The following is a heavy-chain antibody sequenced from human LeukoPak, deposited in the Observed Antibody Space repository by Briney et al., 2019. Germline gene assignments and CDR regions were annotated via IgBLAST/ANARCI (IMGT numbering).Heavy chain of an antibody. V-gene: IGHV1-3*01. Sequence: ASVKVSCKASGYTFSSYAIQWERQAPGQRLEWMGWINAGNGNTKYSQNFQGRVTITRDTSASTAYMELSSLTSEDTAVYYCARARWTSTVTTYYLDYWGQGTLVTVSS. D-gene: IGHD4-17*01. J-gene: IGHJ4*02. CDR2: INAGNGNT. CDR3: ARARWTSTVTTYYLDY. CDR1: GYTFSSYA.